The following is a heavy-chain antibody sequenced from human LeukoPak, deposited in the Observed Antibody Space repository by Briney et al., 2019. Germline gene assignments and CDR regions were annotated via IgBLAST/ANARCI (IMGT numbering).Heavy chain of an antibody. CDR3: AREINWQMSGTYWFDP. J-gene: IGHJ5*02. CDR2: IYYSGST. Sequence: SETLSLTCTVSGGSISSYYWSWIRQPPGKGLEWIGYIYYSGSTNYNPSLKSRVTISVDTSKNQFSLKLSSVTAADTAVYYCAREINWQMSGTYWFDPWGQGTLVTVS. CDR1: GGSISSYY. V-gene: IGHV4-59*01. D-gene: IGHD1-1*01.